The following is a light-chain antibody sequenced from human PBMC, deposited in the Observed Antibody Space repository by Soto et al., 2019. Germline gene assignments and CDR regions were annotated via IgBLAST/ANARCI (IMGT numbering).Light chain of an antibody. Sequence: EIVLTQSPGTLYLSPGERATLSCRASQSVSSNYLAWYQQKPGQAPRLLIYGASSRATGIPDRFSGSGSGTDFTLTISRLEPEHFAVYYCQQYGSSPLTFGGGTKVEIK. CDR2: GAS. CDR1: QSVSSNY. V-gene: IGKV3-20*01. J-gene: IGKJ4*01. CDR3: QQYGSSPLT.